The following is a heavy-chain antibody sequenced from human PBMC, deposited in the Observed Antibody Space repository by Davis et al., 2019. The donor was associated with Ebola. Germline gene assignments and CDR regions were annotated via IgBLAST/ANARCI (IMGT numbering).Heavy chain of an antibody. CDR3: ARHDYGDSHFDY. D-gene: IGHD4-17*01. V-gene: IGHV3-7*03. CDR2: IKQDGNER. J-gene: IGHJ4*02. Sequence: GESLKISCAASGFTFSSYSMNWVRQAPGKGLEWVANIKQDGNERFYVDSVKGRFTISRDNAKNSLYLQMTSLRAEDTAVYYCARHDYGDSHFDYWGQGTLVTVSS. CDR1: GFTFSSYS.